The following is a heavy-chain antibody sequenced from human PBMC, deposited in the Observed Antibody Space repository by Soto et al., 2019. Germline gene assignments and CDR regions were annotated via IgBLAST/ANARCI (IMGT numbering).Heavy chain of an antibody. Sequence: QVQLVESGGGVVQPGRSLRLSCAASGFTFSSYGMHWVRQAPGKGLEWVAVIWYDGSNKYYADSVKGRFTISRDNSKNTLYLQMNSLRAEDTAVYYCARGEIQLWSKFDYWGQGTLVTVSS. CDR1: GFTFSSYG. D-gene: IGHD5-18*01. J-gene: IGHJ4*02. CDR2: IWYDGSNK. CDR3: ARGEIQLWSKFDY. V-gene: IGHV3-33*01.